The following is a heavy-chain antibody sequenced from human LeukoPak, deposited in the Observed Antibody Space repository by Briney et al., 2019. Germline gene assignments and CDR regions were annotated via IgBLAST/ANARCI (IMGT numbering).Heavy chain of an antibody. J-gene: IGHJ4*02. D-gene: IGHD5-18*01. CDR1: GGSFSGYY. V-gene: IGHV4-34*01. CDR3: ARAEPPRGYSYGYVY. Sequence: PSETLSLTCAVHGGSFSGYYWSWIRQPPGKGLEWIGEINHSGSTNYNPSLKSRVTISVDTPKNQFSLKLSSVTAADTAVYYCARAEPPRGYSYGYVYWGQGTLVTVSS. CDR2: INHSGST.